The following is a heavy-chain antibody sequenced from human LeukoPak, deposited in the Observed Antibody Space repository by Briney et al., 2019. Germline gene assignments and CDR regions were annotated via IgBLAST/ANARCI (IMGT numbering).Heavy chain of an antibody. J-gene: IGHJ4*02. CDR1: GLTLFSDA. D-gene: IGHD5-18*01. V-gene: IGHV3-23*01. CDR2: ISGSGGST. Sequence: GGSLRLSCAASGLTLFSDAMSCVRQAPGTGLEWVSGISGSGGSTYYADSVKGRFTISRDNSKNTLYLQMNSLRAEDTAEYYCAARIQLWLRDYWGQGTLATVSS. CDR3: AARIQLWLRDY.